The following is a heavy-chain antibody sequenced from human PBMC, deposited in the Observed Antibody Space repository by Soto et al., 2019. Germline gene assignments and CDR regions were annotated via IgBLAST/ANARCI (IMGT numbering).Heavy chain of an antibody. CDR3: AKCPVTGYYYYYGMDV. V-gene: IGHV3-30*18. D-gene: IGHD2-21*02. CDR2: ISYDGSNK. J-gene: IGHJ6*02. Sequence: QVQLVESGGGVVQPGRSLRLSCAASGFTFSSYGMHWVRQAPGKGLEWVAVISYDGSNKYYADSVKGRFTISRDNSKNTLYLQMNSLRAEDTAVYYCAKCPVTGYYYYYGMDVWGQGTTVTVSS. CDR1: GFTFSSYG.